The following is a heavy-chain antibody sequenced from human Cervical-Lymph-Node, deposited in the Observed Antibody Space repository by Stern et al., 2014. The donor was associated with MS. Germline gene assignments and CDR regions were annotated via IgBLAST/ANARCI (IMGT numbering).Heavy chain of an antibody. Sequence: QLVQSGAEVKKPGESLKISCKGSEYSFTGYWIGWVRQMPGRGLEWMGSTYPGDADTRYSPSFQGQVTISVDKSINTAYLQCGSLKASDTAIYYCARQVARSYFDSWGQGTLVTVSS. J-gene: IGHJ4*02. D-gene: IGHD6-6*01. CDR3: ARQVARSYFDS. CDR2: TYPGDADT. V-gene: IGHV5-51*01. CDR1: EYSFTGYW.